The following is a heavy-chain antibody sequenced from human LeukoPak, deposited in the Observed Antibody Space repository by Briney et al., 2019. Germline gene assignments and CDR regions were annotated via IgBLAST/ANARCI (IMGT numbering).Heavy chain of an antibody. CDR2: INPSGGST. Sequence: ASVKVSCKASGYTFTSYYMHWVRQAPGQGLEWMGIINPSGGSTSYAQKFQGRVTMTRDTSTSTVYMELSSLRSEDTAVYYCARARPPYSSGWYSLGYWGQGTLVTASS. J-gene: IGHJ4*02. CDR1: GYTFTSYY. CDR3: ARARPPYSSGWYSLGY. D-gene: IGHD6-19*01. V-gene: IGHV1-46*01.